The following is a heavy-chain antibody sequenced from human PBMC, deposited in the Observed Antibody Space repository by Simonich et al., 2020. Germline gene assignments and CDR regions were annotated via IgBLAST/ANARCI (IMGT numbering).Heavy chain of an antibody. CDR3: AKDLGERITMIVVVIDAFDI. CDR2: ISGSGGST. V-gene: IGHV3-23*01. J-gene: IGHJ3*02. D-gene: IGHD3-22*01. Sequence: GGGLVQPGGSLRLSCAASGFTFSSYAMSWVRQAPGKGLDWGSAISGSGGSTYYADSVKGRFTISRSNSKNTLYLQMNSLRAEDTAVYYCAKDLGERITMIVVVIDAFDIWGQGTMVTVSS. CDR1: GFTFSSYA.